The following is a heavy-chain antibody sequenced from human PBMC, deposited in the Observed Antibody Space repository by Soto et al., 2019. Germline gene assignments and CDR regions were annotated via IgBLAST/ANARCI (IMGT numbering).Heavy chain of an antibody. CDR1: GGTFSSYS. V-gene: IGHV1-69*13. D-gene: IGHD3-3*01. CDR2: IIPIFGTA. J-gene: IGHJ4*02. Sequence: ASVKVSCKASGGTFSSYSISWVRRAPGQGLEWMGGIIPIFGTANYAQKFQGRVTITADESTSTAYMELSSLRSEDTAVYYCARESHDFRSGYDTFDYCGQGTLVTVSS. CDR3: ARESHDFRSGYDTFDY.